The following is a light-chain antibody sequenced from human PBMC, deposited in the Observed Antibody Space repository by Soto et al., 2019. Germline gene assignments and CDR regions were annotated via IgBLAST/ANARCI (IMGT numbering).Light chain of an antibody. CDR3: QSYDGSLCGPVV. V-gene: IGLV1-40*01. CDR1: RSNIGAGFD. CDR2: DNN. J-gene: IGLJ2*01. Sequence: QSVLTQPPSVSGAPGQRVTISFTGTRSNIGAGFDVHWYQQLPGTAPKLLIYDNNNRPSGVPDRFSGSKSGTSASLAITGLQAEDEADYYCQSYDGSLCGPVVFGGGTKLTVL.